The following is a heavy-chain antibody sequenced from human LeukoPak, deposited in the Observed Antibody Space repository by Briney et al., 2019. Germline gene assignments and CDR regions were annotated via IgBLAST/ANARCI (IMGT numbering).Heavy chain of an antibody. Sequence: PSETLSLTCAVYGGSFSGYFWTWIRQPPGKGLEWIGEINHSGGTNYNPSLKSRVTISVDTSKNQFSLKLSSVTAADTAVYYCARRGATTYYYYYMDVWGKGTTVTVSS. CDR3: ARRGATTYYYYYMDV. V-gene: IGHV4-34*01. CDR1: GGSFSGYF. J-gene: IGHJ6*03. CDR2: INHSGGT. D-gene: IGHD1-26*01.